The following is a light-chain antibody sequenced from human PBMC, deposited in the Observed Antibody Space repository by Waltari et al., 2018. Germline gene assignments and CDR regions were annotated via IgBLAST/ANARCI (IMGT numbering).Light chain of an antibody. J-gene: IGLJ2*01. Sequence: QSALTQPASVSGSPGQSITISCTGTSSDVGDSTSVSWYQQHPGKAPKLMIYDVSNRPSGVSNRFSGSKSGNTASLTISGLQAEDEADYYCSSYIGSSTLELFGGGTSLTVL. CDR2: DVS. CDR1: SSDVGDSTS. CDR3: SSYIGSSTLEL. V-gene: IGLV2-14*03.